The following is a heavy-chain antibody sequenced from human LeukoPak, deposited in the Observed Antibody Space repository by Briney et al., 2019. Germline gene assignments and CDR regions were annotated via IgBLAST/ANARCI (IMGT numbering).Heavy chain of an antibody. J-gene: IGHJ4*02. CDR2: IYYSGST. V-gene: IGHV4-61*05. CDR1: GASISSSIYY. D-gene: IGHD6-19*01. Sequence: KPSETLSLTCTVSGASISSSIYYWAWIRQPPGKGLEWIGYIYYSGSTNYNPSLKSRVTISVDTSKNQFSLKLSSVTAADTAVYYCARGSSGWLRGWGQGTLVTVSS. CDR3: ARGSSGWLRG.